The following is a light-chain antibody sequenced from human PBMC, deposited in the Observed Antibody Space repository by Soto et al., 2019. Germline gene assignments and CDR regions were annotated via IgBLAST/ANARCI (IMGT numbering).Light chain of an antibody. J-gene: IGLJ3*02. Sequence: TQPASVSGSPGQSITISCTGTSSDVGSYNLVSWYQQHPGKAPKLMIYEVSKRPSGVSNRFSGSKSGNTASLTISGLQAEDEADYYCCSYAGSSTLVFGGGTELTVL. CDR3: CSYAGSSTLV. V-gene: IGLV2-23*02. CDR1: SSDVGSYNL. CDR2: EVS.